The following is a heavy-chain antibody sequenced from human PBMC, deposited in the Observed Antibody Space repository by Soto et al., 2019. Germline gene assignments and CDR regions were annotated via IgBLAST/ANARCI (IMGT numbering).Heavy chain of an antibody. CDR1: GGTFSGYY. V-gene: IGHV4-34*01. D-gene: IGHD1-26*01. Sequence: SENLSLTCAVYGGTFSGYYWSWIRQPPGKGLEWIGEINHSGSTNYNPSLKSRVTISVDTSKNQFSLKLCSVTAADTAVYYCASWVGATPYYYYGMDVWGQGTTVTVS. J-gene: IGHJ6*02. CDR2: INHSGST. CDR3: ASWVGATPYYYYGMDV.